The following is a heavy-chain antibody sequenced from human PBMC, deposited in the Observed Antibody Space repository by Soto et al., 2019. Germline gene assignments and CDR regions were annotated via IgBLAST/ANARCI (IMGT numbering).Heavy chain of an antibody. D-gene: IGHD3-22*01. V-gene: IGHV3-23*01. J-gene: IGHJ4*02. CDR1: GFTFSSYA. CDR3: AKDPLTPLRITMIVVAGGFDY. Sequence: EVQLLESGGGLVQPGGSLRLSCAASGFTFSSYAMSWVRQAPGKGLEWVSAISGSGGSTYYADSVKGRFTISRDNSKNTLYLQMNSLRAEDTAVYYCAKDPLTPLRITMIVVAGGFDYWGQGTLVTVSS. CDR2: ISGSGGST.